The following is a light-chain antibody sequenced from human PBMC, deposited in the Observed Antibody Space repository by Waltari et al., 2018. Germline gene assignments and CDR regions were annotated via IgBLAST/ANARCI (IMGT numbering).Light chain of an antibody. CDR2: GAS. CDR3: QNHERLPAT. J-gene: IGKJ1*01. Sequence: EVVLTQSPGTLSLSPGETATLSCRASQSIGRYLVWYWQESGQAPRLLIYGASTRATGIPDRFSGSGSGTDFSLTVSRLEAEDFAVYYCQNHERLPATFGQGTKVESK. V-gene: IGKV3-20*01. CDR1: QSIGRY.